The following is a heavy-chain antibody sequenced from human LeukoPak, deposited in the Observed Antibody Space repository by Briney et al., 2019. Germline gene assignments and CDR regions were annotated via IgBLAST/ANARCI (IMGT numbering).Heavy chain of an antibody. CDR2: INWNGGST. J-gene: IGHJ4*02. V-gene: IGHV3-20*04. D-gene: IGHD3-10*01. CDR3: ARGGWFGELLFDY. Sequence: GSLRLSCAASGFTFDDYGMSWVRQGQGNGLEWVSGINWNGGSTGYADSVKGRFTISRDNAKNSLYLQMNSLRAEDTALYYCARGGWFGELLFDYWGQGTLVTVSS. CDR1: GFTFDDYG.